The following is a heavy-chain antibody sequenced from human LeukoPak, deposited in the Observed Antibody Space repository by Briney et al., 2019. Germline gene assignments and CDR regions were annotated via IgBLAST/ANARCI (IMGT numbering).Heavy chain of an antibody. Sequence: GRSLRLSCAASGFTFSTYAIHWVRQAPGKGLEWVAIISSDGTIKYYADSVKGRFTISRENSKNTLYLQMNSLRTEDTAVCFCAGAVKDDKYYYYGMDVWGQGTTVTVSS. J-gene: IGHJ6*02. CDR1: GFTFSTYA. CDR3: AGAVKDDKYYYYGMDV. D-gene: IGHD3-22*01. V-gene: IGHV3-30*14. CDR2: ISSDGTIK.